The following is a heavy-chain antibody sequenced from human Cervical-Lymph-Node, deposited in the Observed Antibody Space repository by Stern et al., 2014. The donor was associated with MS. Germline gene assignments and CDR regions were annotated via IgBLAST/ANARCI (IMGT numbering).Heavy chain of an antibody. CDR2: IVPVFGTT. D-gene: IGHD6-13*01. V-gene: IGHV1-69*18. J-gene: IGHJ4*02. CDR1: GGTISTFTTYA. CDR3: ARQSISAAGKGWIFEL. Sequence: QVQLVQSGAVVKKPGSSVKVSCETSGGTISTFTTYAISWVRQAPGQGLECLGNIVPVFGTTNYAQKFQGRLTLTADVSSTTAYMELSGLRSEDTALYFCARQSISAAGKGWIFELWGQGTLVSVSS.